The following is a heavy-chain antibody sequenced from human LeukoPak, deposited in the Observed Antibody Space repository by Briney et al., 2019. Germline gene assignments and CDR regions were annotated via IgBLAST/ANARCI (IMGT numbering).Heavy chain of an antibody. J-gene: IGHJ6*04. CDR2: IYSGGTT. D-gene: IGHD3-10*01. CDR1: GFIVGNKY. CDR3: ARGKEDNPLWVGEFPYVDV. Sequence: SGGSLRLSCAASGFIVGNKYMSWVRQVPGTGLEWVSLIYSGGTTYYADSVKGRFTISRDDSKNTLYLQMNSLRAEDTAIYYCARGKEDNPLWVGEFPYVDVWGKGTTVTVSS. V-gene: IGHV3-53*01.